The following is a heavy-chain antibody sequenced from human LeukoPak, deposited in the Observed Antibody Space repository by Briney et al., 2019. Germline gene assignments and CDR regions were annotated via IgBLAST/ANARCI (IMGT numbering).Heavy chain of an antibody. CDR3: ARAGYSRFVDDLDY. CDR2: ISAYNGNT. CDR1: GYISTNYG. J-gene: IGHJ4*02. Sequence: KPGASVTVSCKASGYISTNYGINWVRQAPGQGLEWMGWISAYNGNTKYTQKLQDRVTMTTDTSTSTAYMELKTLRSDDTAVYFCARAGYSRFVDDLDYWGQGTLVTVSS. V-gene: IGHV1-18*01. D-gene: IGHD1-26*01.